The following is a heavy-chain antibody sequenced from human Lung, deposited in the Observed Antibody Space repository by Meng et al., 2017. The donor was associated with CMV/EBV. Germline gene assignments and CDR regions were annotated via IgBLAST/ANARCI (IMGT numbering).Heavy chain of an antibody. V-gene: IGHV3-23*03. D-gene: IGHD2-21*02. CDR3: VKQHGDSSQLDY. Sequence: GASLKISCATSGFTFRTCVMRWVRQSTGKGLEWVSIVYRGGTTRHHADPVRGRITVSRDNSKNTVFLQMSSLRVEDTAMYYCVKQHGDSSQLDYWGRGTLVTVSS. CDR2: VYRGGTTR. CDR1: GFTFRTCV. J-gene: IGHJ4*02.